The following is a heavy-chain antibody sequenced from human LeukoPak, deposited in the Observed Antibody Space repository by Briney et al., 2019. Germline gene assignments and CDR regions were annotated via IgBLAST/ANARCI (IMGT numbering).Heavy chain of an antibody. Sequence: SETLSLTCTVSGGSISSGGYYWSWIRQHPGKGLEWIGYVYYSGSTYYNPSLKSRVTISVDTSKNQFSLKLSSVTAADTAVYYCARTTTRGVSDYWGQGTLVTVSS. J-gene: IGHJ4*02. D-gene: IGHD3-10*01. CDR2: VYYSGST. V-gene: IGHV4-31*03. CDR1: GGSISSGGYY. CDR3: ARTTTRGVSDY.